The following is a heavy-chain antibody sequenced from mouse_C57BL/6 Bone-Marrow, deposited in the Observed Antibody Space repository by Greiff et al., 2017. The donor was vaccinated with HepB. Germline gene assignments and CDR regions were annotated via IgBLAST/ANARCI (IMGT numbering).Heavy chain of an antibody. CDR3: AKLRSSYAMDY. J-gene: IGHJ4*01. CDR2: ISSGGSYT. CDR1: GFTFSSYG. Sequence: EVQLVESGGDLVKPGGSLKLSCAASGFTFSSYGMSWVRQTPDKRLEWVATISSGGSYTYYPDSVKGRFTISRDNAKNTLYLQMSSLKSEDTAMYYCAKLRSSYAMDYWGQGTSVTVSS. D-gene: IGHD2-4*01. V-gene: IGHV5-6*01.